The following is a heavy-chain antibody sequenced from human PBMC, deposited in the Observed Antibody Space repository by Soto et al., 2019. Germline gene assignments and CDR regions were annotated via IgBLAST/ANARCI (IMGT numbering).Heavy chain of an antibody. Sequence: GGSLRLSCAASGFTFSSYAMSWVRQAPGKGLEWVSAISGSGGSTYYADSVKGRFTISRDNSKNTLYLQMNSLRAEDTAVYYCAKDMVWSGYYGGFQNLDYWGQGTLVTVSS. CDR2: ISGSGGST. V-gene: IGHV3-23*01. D-gene: IGHD3-3*01. J-gene: IGHJ4*02. CDR3: AKDMVWSGYYGGFQNLDY. CDR1: GFTFSSYA.